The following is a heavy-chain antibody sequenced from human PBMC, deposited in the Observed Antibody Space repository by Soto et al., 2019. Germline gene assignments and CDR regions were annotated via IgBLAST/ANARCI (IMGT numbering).Heavy chain of an antibody. J-gene: IGHJ4*02. CDR2: IYYSGST. D-gene: IGHD4-17*01. CDR1: GGSISSGDYY. CDR3: ARCMTTVTFNHTYY. Sequence: SETLSLTCTVSGGSISSGDYYWSWIRQPPGKGLEWIGYIYYSGSTYYNPSLKSRVTISVDTSKNQFSLKLSSVTAADTAVYYCARCMTTVTFNHTYYWGQGTLGTGS. V-gene: IGHV4-30-4*01.